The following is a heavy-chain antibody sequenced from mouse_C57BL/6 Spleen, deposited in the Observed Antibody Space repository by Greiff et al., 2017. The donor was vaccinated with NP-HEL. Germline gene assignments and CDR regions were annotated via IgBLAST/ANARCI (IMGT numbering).Heavy chain of an antibody. V-gene: IGHV1-82*01. J-gene: IGHJ2*01. Sequence: QVQLKESGPELVKPGASVKISCKASGYAFSSSWMNWVKQRPGKGLEWIGRIYPGDGDTNYNGKFKGKATLTADKSSSTAYMQLSSLTSEDSAVYFCARGGYDYDGYWGQGTTLTVSS. CDR3: ARGGYDYDGY. D-gene: IGHD2-4*01. CDR1: GYAFSSSW. CDR2: IYPGDGDT.